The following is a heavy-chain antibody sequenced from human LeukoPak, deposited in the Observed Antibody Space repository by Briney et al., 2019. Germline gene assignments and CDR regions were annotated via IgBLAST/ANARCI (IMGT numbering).Heavy chain of an antibody. J-gene: IGHJ4*02. CDR2: ISWSSEYM. CDR1: GFAFRGSA. CDR3: AKEGSVCTNEICRYFDY. Sequence: SLRLSCVASGFAFRGSAMHWVRQVPGKGLEWVSGISWSSEYMFYADSVKGRFTISRDNAENSLYLQMDSLRVEDTALYFCAKEGSVCTNEICRYFDYWGQGALVTVSS. V-gene: IGHV3-9*01. D-gene: IGHD2-8*01.